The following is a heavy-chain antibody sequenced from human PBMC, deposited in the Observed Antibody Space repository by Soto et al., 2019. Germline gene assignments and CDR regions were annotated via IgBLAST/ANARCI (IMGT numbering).Heavy chain of an antibody. J-gene: IGHJ3*02. D-gene: IGHD2-21*01. CDR2: ILYTGGSA. Sequence: QVQLQESGPGLVKPSQTLSLTCTVSGGSMRDDNYLWVWVRQFPGKGLEWIGCILYTGGSATYNPSLHGRITLVVDAANNRFSMLLNSVTVADTAIYYCAREVISAGDADGFDICGPVTVVAVSS. CDR3: AREVISAGDADGFDI. V-gene: IGHV4-31*03. CDR1: GGSMRDDNYL.